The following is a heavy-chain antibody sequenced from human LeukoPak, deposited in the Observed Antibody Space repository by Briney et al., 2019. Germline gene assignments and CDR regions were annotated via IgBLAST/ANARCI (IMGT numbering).Heavy chain of an antibody. CDR3: ARHITMVWYFDL. D-gene: IGHD3-10*01. Sequence: SETLSLTCAVYGGSFSGYYWSWIRQPPGKGLEWIGEISHSGSTNYSPPLKSRVTISVDTSKNQFSLKLSSVTAADTAVYYCARHITMVWYFDLWGRGTLVTVSS. J-gene: IGHJ2*01. CDR1: GGSFSGYY. CDR2: ISHSGST. V-gene: IGHV4-34*01.